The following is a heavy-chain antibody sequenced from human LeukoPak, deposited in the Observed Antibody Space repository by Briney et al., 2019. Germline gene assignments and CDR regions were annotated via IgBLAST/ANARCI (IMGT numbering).Heavy chain of an antibody. CDR2: INHSGST. V-gene: IGHV4-34*01. CDR3: AREERFLEWSDYYYGMDV. D-gene: IGHD3-3*01. Sequence: PSETLSLTCAVYGGSFSGYYWSWIRQPPGKGLEWIGEINHSGSTNYNPSLKSRVTISVDTSKNQFSLKLSPVTAADTAVYYCAREERFLEWSDYYYGMDVWGQGTTVTVSS. CDR1: GGSFSGYY. J-gene: IGHJ6*02.